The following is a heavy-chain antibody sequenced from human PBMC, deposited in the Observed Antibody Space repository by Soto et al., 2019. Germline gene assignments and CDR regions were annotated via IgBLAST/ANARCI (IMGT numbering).Heavy chain of an antibody. CDR1: GFTFSSYS. J-gene: IGHJ1*01. CDR2: ISSSSSYI. V-gene: IGHV3-21*04. Sequence: GGSLRLSCAASGFTFSSYSMNWVRQAPGKGLEWVSSISSSSSYIYYADSVKGRFTISRDNSKNTLYLQMNSLRAEDTAVYYCAKDLYSSSWGYFQHWGQGTLVTVSS. CDR3: AKDLYSSSWGYFQH. D-gene: IGHD6-13*01.